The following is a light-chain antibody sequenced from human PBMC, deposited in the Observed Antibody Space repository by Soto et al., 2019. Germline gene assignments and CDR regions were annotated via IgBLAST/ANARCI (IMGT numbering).Light chain of an antibody. J-gene: IGKJ1*01. Sequence: THSPDTLSFSSWEGCTIYFRASQNVSSNLLVWYQQHPGQAPRLLIYGASSRATGIPDMFSGSGSGTDFILSIRRLEPDDFAVYYCQKYGNFWTCGQGTKVDIK. CDR1: QNVSSNL. CDR3: QKYGNFWT. CDR2: GAS. V-gene: IGKV3-20*01.